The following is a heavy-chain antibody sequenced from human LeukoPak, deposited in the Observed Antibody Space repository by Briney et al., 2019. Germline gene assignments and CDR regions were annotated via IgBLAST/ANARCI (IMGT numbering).Heavy chain of an antibody. CDR1: GFTFSNSW. Sequence: GGSLRLSCAASGFTFSNSWMHWVRQAPGKGLEWVSGISWNSGSIGYADSVKGRFTISRDNAKNSLYLQMNSLRAEDMALYYCANSITIFGVVIDAFDIWGQGTMVTVSS. J-gene: IGHJ3*02. CDR2: ISWNSGSI. V-gene: IGHV3-9*03. CDR3: ANSITIFGVVIDAFDI. D-gene: IGHD3-3*01.